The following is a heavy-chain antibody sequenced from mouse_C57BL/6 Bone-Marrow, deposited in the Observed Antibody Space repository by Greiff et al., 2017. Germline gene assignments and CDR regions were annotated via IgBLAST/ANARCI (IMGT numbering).Heavy chain of an antibody. CDR1: GSTFTSYW. CDR2: INPSSGYT. V-gene: IGHV1-7*01. D-gene: IGHD1-1*01. CDR3: ARRYYGSGYFDV. J-gene: IGHJ1*03. Sequence: QVQLKESGAELAKPGASVKLSCKASGSTFTSYWMHWVKQRPGQGLEWIGYINPSSGYTKYNQKFKDKATLTADKSSSTAYMQLSSLTYEDSAVYYCARRYYGSGYFDVWGTGTTVTVSS.